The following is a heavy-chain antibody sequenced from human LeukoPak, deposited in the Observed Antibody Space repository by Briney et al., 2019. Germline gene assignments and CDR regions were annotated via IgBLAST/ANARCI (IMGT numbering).Heavy chain of an antibody. D-gene: IGHD5-24*01. Sequence: PGGSLRLSCATSGFTFSTYWMSWVRQAPGKGLEWVANTKQDGSETYYADSVKGRFTIFRDNAKNSLYLQMDSLRVEDTAVYYCANGDGFDYWGQGTLVIVSS. CDR2: TKQDGSET. CDR3: ANGDGFDY. V-gene: IGHV3-7*01. J-gene: IGHJ4*02. CDR1: GFTFSTYW.